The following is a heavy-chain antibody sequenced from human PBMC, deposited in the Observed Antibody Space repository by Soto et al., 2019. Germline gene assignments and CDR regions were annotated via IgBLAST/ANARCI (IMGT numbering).Heavy chain of an antibody. CDR3: ARFRGSYGLDV. CDR1: GGTFSSYT. V-gene: IGHV1-69*02. Sequence: QVQLVQSGAEVKKPGSSVKVSCKASGGTFSSYTISWVRQAPGQGLEWMGRIIPILNIANYAQKFQGRVTITADKSTSTAYMGLSSLRSEDTAVYYCARFRGSYGLDVWGQGTTVTVSS. D-gene: IGHD3-10*01. CDR2: IIPILNIA. J-gene: IGHJ6*02.